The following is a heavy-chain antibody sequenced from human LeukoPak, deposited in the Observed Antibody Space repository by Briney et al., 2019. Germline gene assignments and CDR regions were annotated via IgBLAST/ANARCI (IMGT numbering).Heavy chain of an antibody. J-gene: IGHJ4*02. V-gene: IGHV3-48*01. CDR1: GFTFSNYL. CDR3: AKDGGGNSGFDY. CDR2: ISSTGGTI. Sequence: GGSLRLSCVGSGFTFSNYLMNWVRQAPGKGLEWVSFISSTGGTIYYADAVKGRFTVSRDNAKNSLLLQMNSLRAEDTAVYYCAKDGGGNSGFDYWGQGTLVTVSS. D-gene: IGHD4-23*01.